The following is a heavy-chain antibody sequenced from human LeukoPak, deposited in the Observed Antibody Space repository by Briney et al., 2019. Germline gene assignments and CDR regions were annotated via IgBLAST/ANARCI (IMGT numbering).Heavy chain of an antibody. CDR3: AKGDSRGSGSYYDDY. CDR2: VSGSGVNT. Sequence: LPGGSLRLSCAASGFTFSSYAMTRVRQAPGKGLEWVSAVSGSGVNTYYADSVKGRFTISRDNSKDTLYLQMNSLRAEDTAVYYCAKGDSRGSGSYYDDYWGQGTLVTVSS. V-gene: IGHV3-23*01. D-gene: IGHD3-10*01. J-gene: IGHJ4*02. CDR1: GFTFSSYA.